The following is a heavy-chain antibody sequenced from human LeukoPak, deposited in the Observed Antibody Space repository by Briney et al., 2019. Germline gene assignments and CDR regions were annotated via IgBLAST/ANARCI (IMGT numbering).Heavy chain of an antibody. CDR1: GYTFTSYG. CDR2: ISAYNGNT. D-gene: IGHD2-8*01. J-gene: IGHJ4*02. CDR3: ARDRGGGPPFLFGTIRPFDC. V-gene: IGHV1-18*01. Sequence: ASVKVSCKASGYTFTSYGISWVRQAPGQGLEWMGWISAYNGNTNYAQKLQGRVTMTTDTSTSTAYMELRSLRSDDTAVYYCARDRGGGPPFLFGTIRPFDCWGQGTLVTVSS.